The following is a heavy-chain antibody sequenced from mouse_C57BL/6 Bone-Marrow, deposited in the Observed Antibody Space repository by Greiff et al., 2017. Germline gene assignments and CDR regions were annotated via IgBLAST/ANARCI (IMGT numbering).Heavy chain of an antibody. J-gene: IGHJ4*01. CDR3: AREGWLLKYYAMDY. V-gene: IGHV1-64*01. CDR1: GYTFTSYW. D-gene: IGHD2-3*01. CDR2: IHPNSGST. Sequence: VQLQQSGAELVKPGASVKLSCKASGYTFTSYWMHWVKQRPGQGLEWIGMIHPNSGSTNYNEKFKSKATLTVDKSSSTAYMQLSSLTSEDSAVYYCAREGWLLKYYAMDYWGQGTSVTVSA.